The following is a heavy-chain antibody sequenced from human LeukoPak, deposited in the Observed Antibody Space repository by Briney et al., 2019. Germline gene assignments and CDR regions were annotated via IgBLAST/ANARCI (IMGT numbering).Heavy chain of an antibody. CDR3: ACTSGYDFSSYYYYYMDV. D-gene: IGHD5-12*01. CDR2: ISSGSSYI. Sequence: GGSLRLSCAASGFTFSSYSMNWVRQAPGKGLEWVSSISSGSSYIYYADSVKGRFTISRDNARNSLYLQMNSLSAEDTAVYYCACTSGYDFSSYYYYYMDVWGKGTTVTVSS. V-gene: IGHV3-21*01. J-gene: IGHJ6*03. CDR1: GFTFSSYS.